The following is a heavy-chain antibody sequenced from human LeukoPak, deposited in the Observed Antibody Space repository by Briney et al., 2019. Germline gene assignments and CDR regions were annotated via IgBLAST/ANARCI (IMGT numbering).Heavy chain of an antibody. D-gene: IGHD2-8*01. CDR1: GLTVSSSY. CDR3: AKDRCSNGIGCYYYYMDV. J-gene: IGHJ6*03. V-gene: IGHV3-66*02. CDR2: IYSGGST. Sequence: GGSLRLSCAASGLTVSSSYITWVRQAPGKGLEWVSGIYSGGSTYYADSVKGRFSISRDSSKNILYLQLNSLRAEDTAVYYCAKDRCSNGIGCYYYYMDVWGKGTTVTISS.